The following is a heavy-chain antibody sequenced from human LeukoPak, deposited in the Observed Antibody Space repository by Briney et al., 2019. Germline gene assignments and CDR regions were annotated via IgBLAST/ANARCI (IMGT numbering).Heavy chain of an antibody. V-gene: IGHV3-30*04. CDR2: ISSDGVEK. Sequence: WRSLRLSCEASGFTFSHYGIHWVRQTPGKGLEWVAAISSDGVEKHYADSVKGRFTISRDNSKSTLYLQMNSLRAEDTALYYCAREGHYDILTGYSPVEYYFYYMDVWGKGTTVTVSS. CDR3: AREGHYDILTGYSPVEYYFYYMDV. CDR1: GFTFSHYG. J-gene: IGHJ6*03. D-gene: IGHD3-9*01.